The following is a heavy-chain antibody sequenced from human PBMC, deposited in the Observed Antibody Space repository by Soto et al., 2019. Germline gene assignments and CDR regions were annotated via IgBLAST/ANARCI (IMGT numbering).Heavy chain of an antibody. D-gene: IGHD4-17*01. J-gene: IGHJ4*02. Sequence: EVQVLESGGGLVEPGGSLRLSCTASGFTFSSYAMSWVRQAPGKGLEWVSGISAGGGRSYYADAVKGRLTISRDNSKNTLNLQTNSLGAEDTAVYYCAKEPGADVGDDCDYWGQGTLVSVSS. CDR2: ISAGGGRS. V-gene: IGHV3-23*01. CDR1: GFTFSSYA. CDR3: AKEPGADVGDDCDY.